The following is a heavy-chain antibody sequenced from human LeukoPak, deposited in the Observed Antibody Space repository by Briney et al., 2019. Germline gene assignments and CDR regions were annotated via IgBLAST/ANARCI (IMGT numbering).Heavy chain of an antibody. CDR2: TYTNGAT. V-gene: IGHV4-4*07. Sequence: ASETLSLTCTVSGSSVNHYYWNWLRQPPGKGLEWIGRTYTNGATNYNPSLKSRVTMSIDTSKNQFSLKFKSVTAADTAVYYCARGPLGSGWYVADWYFGLWGRGALVTVSS. J-gene: IGHJ2*01. CDR1: GSSVNHYY. CDR3: ARGPLGSGWYVADWYFGL. D-gene: IGHD6-19*01.